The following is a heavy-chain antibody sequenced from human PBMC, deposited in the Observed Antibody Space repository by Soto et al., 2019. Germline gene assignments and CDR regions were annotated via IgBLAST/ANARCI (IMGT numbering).Heavy chain of an antibody. CDR3: AREYSRSSD. CDR1: GFPFRDYW. J-gene: IGHJ4*02. D-gene: IGHD6-6*01. CDR2: IKQDGSEK. V-gene: IGHV3-7*01. Sequence: EVQLVESGGGLVQPGGSLRLSCAASGFPFRDYWMTWVRQAPGKGLEWVANIKQDGSEKYVDSVKDRFTISRDNAKNSLYLQMNSLRAEDTAMYYCAREYSRSSDWGQGTLVTVSS.